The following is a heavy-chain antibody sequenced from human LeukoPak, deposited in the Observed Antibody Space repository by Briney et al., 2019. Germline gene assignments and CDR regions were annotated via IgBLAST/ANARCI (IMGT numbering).Heavy chain of an antibody. D-gene: IGHD6-13*01. V-gene: IGHV3-30*04. CDR2: ISLDGTNK. CDR1: GFTFRNSA. J-gene: IGHJ4*02. Sequence: GGSLRLSCAASGFTFRNSAMHWVRQAPGKGLEWVAVISLDGTNKYYADSVKGRFTISRDDSKNTLYLQMNSLRAEDTAVYYCATGYISSWSLKWGQGTLVTVSS. CDR3: ATGYISSWSLK.